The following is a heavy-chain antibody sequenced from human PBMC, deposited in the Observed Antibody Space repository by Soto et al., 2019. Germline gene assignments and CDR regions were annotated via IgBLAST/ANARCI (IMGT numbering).Heavy chain of an antibody. CDR1: GFTFSSYD. V-gene: IGHV3-13*01. J-gene: IGHJ6*02. Sequence: GGSLRLSCAASGFTFSSYDMHWVRQATGKGLEWVSAIGTAGDTYYPGSVKGRFTISRENAKNSLYLQMNSLRAEDTAVYYCARSFHAERAISWPDYYYGMDVWGQGTTVTVSS. CDR2: IGTAGDT. CDR3: ARSFHAERAISWPDYYYGMDV. D-gene: IGHD6-13*01.